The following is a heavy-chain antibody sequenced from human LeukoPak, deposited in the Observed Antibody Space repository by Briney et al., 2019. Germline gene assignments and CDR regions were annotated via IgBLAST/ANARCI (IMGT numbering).Heavy chain of an antibody. V-gene: IGHV3-53*01. J-gene: IGHJ5*02. CDR1: GFTFSTYS. Sequence: GGSLRLSCAASGFTFSTYSMSWVRQAPGKGLEWVSVISSDGSTDYADSVKGRFTVSRDNFKNTLYLQMNSLRSEDTAVYYCARDQNSWGQGTLVTVSS. CDR2: ISSDGST. CDR3: ARDQNS.